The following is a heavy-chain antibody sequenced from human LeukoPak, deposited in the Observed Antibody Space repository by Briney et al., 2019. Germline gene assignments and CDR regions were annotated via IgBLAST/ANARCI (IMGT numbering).Heavy chain of an antibody. CDR3: AKEGDYYGSGSHRDAFDM. J-gene: IGHJ3*02. V-gene: IGHV4-39*01. D-gene: IGHD3-10*01. Sequence: SETLSLTCTVSGGSISSSSYYWGWIRQPPGKGLEWIGSIYYSGSTYYNPSLKSRVTISVDTSKNQFSLKLSSVTAADTALYYCAKEGDYYGSGSHRDAFDMWGQGTMVTVSS. CDR1: GGSISSSSYY. CDR2: IYYSGST.